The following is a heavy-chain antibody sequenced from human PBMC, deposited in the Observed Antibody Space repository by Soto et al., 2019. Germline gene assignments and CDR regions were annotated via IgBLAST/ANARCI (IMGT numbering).Heavy chain of an antibody. J-gene: IGHJ1*01. V-gene: IGHV3-30*19. D-gene: IGHD3-16*01. Sequence: QVQLVESGGGVVQPGTSLRLSCVGSGFTFRSYVIHWVRQAPGKGLEWVALTSYDGSNKDYGASVKGRFTISRDNSRNTVDRQMDSLRREDTALYYCARWGTTGGLDVWGQGTLVSVSS. CDR1: GFTFRSYV. CDR3: ARWGTTGGLDV. CDR2: TSYDGSNK.